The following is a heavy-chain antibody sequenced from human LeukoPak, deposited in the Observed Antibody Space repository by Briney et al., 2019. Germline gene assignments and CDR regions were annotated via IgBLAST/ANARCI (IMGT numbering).Heavy chain of an antibody. D-gene: IGHD1-26*01. J-gene: IGHJ4*02. CDR3: ARDPSIVGAPLTRDY. Sequence: SVKVSCKASGGTFSSYAISWVRQAPGQGLEWMGGIIPIFGTANYAQKFQGRVTITTAESTSTAYMELSRLRSEDTAVYYCARDPSIVGAPLTRDYWGQGTLVTVSS. V-gene: IGHV1-69*05. CDR2: IIPIFGTA. CDR1: GGTFSSYA.